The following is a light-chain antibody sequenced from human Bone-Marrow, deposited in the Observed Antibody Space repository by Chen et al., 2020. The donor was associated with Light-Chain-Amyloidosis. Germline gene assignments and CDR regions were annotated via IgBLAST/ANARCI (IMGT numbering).Light chain of an antibody. V-gene: IGLV3-21*03. CDR2: ADS. J-gene: IGLJ2*01. CDR3: QVWDRSSDRPV. CDR1: NIGSTS. Sequence: SYVLTQPSSVSVAPGKTATIACVGNNIGSTSVHWSQQTPGQAPLLVVYADSDRPSGIPERLSGSNSGNTATLTISRVEAGDEADYYCQVWDRSSDRPVFGGGTKLTVL.